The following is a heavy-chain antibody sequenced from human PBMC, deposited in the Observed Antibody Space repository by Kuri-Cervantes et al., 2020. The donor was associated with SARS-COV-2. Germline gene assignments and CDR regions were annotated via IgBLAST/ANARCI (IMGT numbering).Heavy chain of an antibody. Sequence: GGSLRLSCAASGFTFSSYDMHWVRQATGKGLEWVSAIGTAGDTYYPGSVKGRFNISRDNSKNTLYLQMNSLRAEDTAVYYCAKDYSIRLYSSRWYVDYWGQGTLVTVSS. CDR1: GFTFSSYD. CDR2: IGTAGDT. D-gene: IGHD6-13*01. V-gene: IGHV3-13*01. CDR3: AKDYSIRLYSSRWYVDY. J-gene: IGHJ4*02.